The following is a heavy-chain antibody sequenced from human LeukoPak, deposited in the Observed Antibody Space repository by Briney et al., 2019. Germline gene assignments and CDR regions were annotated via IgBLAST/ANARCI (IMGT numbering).Heavy chain of an antibody. Sequence: GGSLRLSCAASGFTFSTYAMHWVRQAPGEGLERVAVISYVDGTTKYSAASVKGRSSISRDNSKNTVYLQMNSLRAEDTAVYYCATFSYAGNAGGSAGSWGQGTLVTVSS. CDR2: ISYVDGTTK. D-gene: IGHD4-23*01. J-gene: IGHJ5*02. V-gene: IGHV3-30*14. CDR1: GFTFSTYA. CDR3: ATFSYAGNAGGSAGS.